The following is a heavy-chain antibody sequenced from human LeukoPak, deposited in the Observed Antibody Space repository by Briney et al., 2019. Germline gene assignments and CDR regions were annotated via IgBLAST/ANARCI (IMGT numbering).Heavy chain of an antibody. Sequence: PSETLSLTCAVYGGSFSGYYWSWIRQPPGKGLEWIGEINHSGSTNYNPSLKSRVTISVDTSKNQFSLKLSSVTAADTAVYYCARGGYGGNSDDFDYWGQGTLVTVSS. D-gene: IGHD4-23*01. CDR1: GGSFSGYY. CDR2: INHSGST. J-gene: IGHJ4*02. CDR3: ARGGYGGNSDDFDY. V-gene: IGHV4-34*01.